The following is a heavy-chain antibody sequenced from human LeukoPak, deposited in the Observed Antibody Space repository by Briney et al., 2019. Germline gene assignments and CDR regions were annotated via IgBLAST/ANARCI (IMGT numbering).Heavy chain of an antibody. V-gene: IGHV4-61*02. J-gene: IGHJ4*02. CDR1: GGSVSSGSSY. CDR2: IYTSGTT. Sequence: SQTLSLTCTVSGGSVSSGSSYWSWIRQPAGKGVECIGRIYTSGTTDYNPSLKGRVTISLDTSKNQVSLRLTSVTAADTAVYYCARVYCTGGNCYHFDYWGQGTLVTVSS. CDR3: ARVYCTGGNCYHFDY. D-gene: IGHD2-15*01.